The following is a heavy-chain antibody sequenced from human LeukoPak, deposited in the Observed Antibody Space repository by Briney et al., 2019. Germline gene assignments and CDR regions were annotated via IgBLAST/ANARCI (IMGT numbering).Heavy chain of an antibody. V-gene: IGHV1-46*01. CDR2: INPSGGST. D-gene: IGHD3-22*01. J-gene: IGHJ5*02. CDR3: ARADSGGDSSGYNWFDP. CDR1: GYTFTNYY. Sequence: GASVKVSCKASGYTFTNYYMHWVRQAPGQGLEWMGIINPSGGSTSYAQKFQGRVTMTRDTSTSTVYMELSSLGSEDTAVYYCARADSGGDSSGYNWFDPWGQGTLVTVSS.